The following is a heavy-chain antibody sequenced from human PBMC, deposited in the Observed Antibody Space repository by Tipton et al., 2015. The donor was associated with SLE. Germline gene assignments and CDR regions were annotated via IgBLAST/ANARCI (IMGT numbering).Heavy chain of an antibody. Sequence: LSLTCTVSGGSISSSSYYWGWIRQPPGKGLEWIGSIYYSGSTYYNPSLKSRVTISVDTSKNQFSLKLSSVTAADTAVYYCARLPVDIVVVPAAHRIDYWGQGTLVTVSS. J-gene: IGHJ4*02. CDR2: IYYSGST. CDR3: ARLPVDIVVVPAAHRIDY. D-gene: IGHD2-2*01. CDR1: GGSISSSSYY. V-gene: IGHV4-39*01.